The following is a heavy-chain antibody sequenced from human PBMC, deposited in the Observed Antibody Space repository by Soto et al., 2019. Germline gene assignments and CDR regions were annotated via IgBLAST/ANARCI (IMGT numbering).Heavy chain of an antibody. V-gene: IGHV3-23*01. D-gene: IGHD6-19*01. J-gene: IGHJ5*02. CDR1: GLTFGSYA. Sequence: GGSLRLSCAASGLTFGSYAMSWVRQAPGRGLEWVAVISNTGLTTHYADSVKGRFTISRDNSKRTLYLQMNSLRVDDTAVYFCAKDPLWGQWLEYGYLDQWGQGNLVTVSS. CDR2: ISNTGLTT. CDR3: AKDPLWGQWLEYGYLDQ.